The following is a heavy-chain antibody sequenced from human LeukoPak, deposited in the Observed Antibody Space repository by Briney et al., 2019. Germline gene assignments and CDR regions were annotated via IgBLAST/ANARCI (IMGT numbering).Heavy chain of an antibody. V-gene: IGHV4-31*03. CDR3: ARDGGGGQWLGLDY. CDR2: IYYSGST. CDR1: GGSISSGGYY. J-gene: IGHJ4*02. D-gene: IGHD6-19*01. Sequence: SETLSLTCTVSGGSISSGGYYWSWIRQHPGKGLEWIGYIYYSGSTYYNPSLKSRVTISVDTSKNQFSLKLSSVTAADTAVYYCARDGGGGQWLGLDYWGQGTLVTVSS.